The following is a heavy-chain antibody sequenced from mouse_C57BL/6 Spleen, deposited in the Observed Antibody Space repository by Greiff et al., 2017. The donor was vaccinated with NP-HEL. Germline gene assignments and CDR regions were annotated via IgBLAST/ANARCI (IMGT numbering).Heavy chain of an antibody. D-gene: IGHD1-1*01. CDR1: GYTFTSYG. J-gene: IGHJ1*03. Sequence: QVHVKQSGAELARPGASVKLSCKASGYTFTSYGISWVKQRTGQGLEWIGEIYPRSGNTYYNEKFKGKATLTADKSSSTAYMELRSLTSEDSAVYFCARTTVESWYFDVWGTGTTVTVSS. V-gene: IGHV1-81*01. CDR3: ARTTVESWYFDV. CDR2: IYPRSGNT.